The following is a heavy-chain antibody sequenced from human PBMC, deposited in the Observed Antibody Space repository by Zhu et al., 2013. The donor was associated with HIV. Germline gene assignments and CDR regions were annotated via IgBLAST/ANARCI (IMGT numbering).Heavy chain of an antibody. D-gene: IGHD1-26*01. J-gene: IGHJ4*02. CDR3: ARGRVVGAASPADY. V-gene: IGHV1-8*01. Sequence: QVQLVQSGAEVKKPGASVKVSCKVSGYSFTSFDINWVRQASGQGLEWLGWMNPNSANTGYAQKFQGRVTMTRDTSISTAYMELNTLTSEDTAVYYCARGRVVGAASPADYWGRGTVVTGLL. CDR2: MNPNSANT. CDR1: GYSFTSFD.